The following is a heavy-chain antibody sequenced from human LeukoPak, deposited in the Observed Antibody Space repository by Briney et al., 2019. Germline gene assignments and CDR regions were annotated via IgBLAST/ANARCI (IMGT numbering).Heavy chain of an antibody. D-gene: IGHD3-3*01. J-gene: IGHJ4*02. CDR1: GFTFSSYS. Sequence: SGGSLRLSCAASGFTFSSYSMNWVRQAPGKGLEWVSSFSGSSSNIYYADSVKGRFTISRDNAKNSLYLQMNSLRAEDTAVYYCARDSYYDFWSGYYPEYYFDYWGQGTLVTVSS. CDR2: FSGSSSNI. CDR3: ARDSYYDFWSGYYPEYYFDY. V-gene: IGHV3-21*01.